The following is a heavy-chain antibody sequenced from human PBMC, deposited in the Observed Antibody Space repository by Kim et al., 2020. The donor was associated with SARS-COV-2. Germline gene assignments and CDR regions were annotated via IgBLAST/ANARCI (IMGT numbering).Heavy chain of an antibody. V-gene: IGHV3-73*01. CDR1: GFTFSVSA. J-gene: IGHJ3*02. D-gene: IGHD1-1*01. Sequence: GGSLRLSCAASGFTFSVSAIHWVRQASGKGLEWVGRIRSKANTYATAYAASVKGRFSISRDDSKNTAYLQMNSLKTEDTAVYYCTSVPGTTLAFWDASDIWGQGTMVTASS. CDR2: IRSKANTYAT. CDR3: TSVPGTTLAFWDASDI.